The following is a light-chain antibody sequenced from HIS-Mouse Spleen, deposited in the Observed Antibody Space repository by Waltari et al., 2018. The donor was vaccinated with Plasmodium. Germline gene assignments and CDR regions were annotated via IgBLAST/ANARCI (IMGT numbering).Light chain of an antibody. Sequence: SYELTQPPSVSVSPGQTASITCSGDKLGDKYACWYQQKPGQSPVLVNYQDSKRPSGIPERFSGSNSGNTATLTSGGTEAMDEADYYCQAWDSSTVVFGGGTKLTVL. V-gene: IGLV3-1*01. CDR2: QDS. J-gene: IGLJ2*01. CDR3: QAWDSSTVV. CDR1: KLGDKY.